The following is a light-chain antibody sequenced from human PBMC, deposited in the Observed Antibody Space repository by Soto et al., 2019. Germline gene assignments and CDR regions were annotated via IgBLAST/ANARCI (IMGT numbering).Light chain of an antibody. CDR3: QQYNSISLLT. CDR2: KAS. V-gene: IGKV1-5*03. J-gene: IGKJ4*01. CDR1: QSINNW. Sequence: DIQMTQSPSTLSASVGDRVTITCRASQSINNWLAWYQQKPGKAPKLLIYKASTLESGVPSRFSGSGSGTEFTLTISSLQPGDLATYYCQQYNSISLLTFGGGTKVDIK.